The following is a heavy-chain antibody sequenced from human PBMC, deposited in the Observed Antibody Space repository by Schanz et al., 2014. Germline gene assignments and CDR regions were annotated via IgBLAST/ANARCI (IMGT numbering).Heavy chain of an antibody. J-gene: IGHJ6*02. D-gene: IGHD2-15*01. CDR1: GFTLSSYA. CDR3: AKGMGYCSGGTCYDYYYYGLDV. V-gene: IGHV3-33*06. Sequence: VQLVESGGGLVKPGGSLRLSCTASGFTLSSYAMHWVRQAPGKGLEWVAVIWSDGSTKYYADSVKGRFTISRDNSENTLYLQMNSLSADDTAVFYCAKGMGYCSGGTCYDYYYYGLDVWGQGTTVTVSS. CDR2: IWSDGSTK.